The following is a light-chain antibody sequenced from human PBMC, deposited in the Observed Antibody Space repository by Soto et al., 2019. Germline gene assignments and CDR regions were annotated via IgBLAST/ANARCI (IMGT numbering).Light chain of an antibody. CDR3: QQYGSSPLFT. CDR1: QSVSSSY. J-gene: IGKJ3*01. V-gene: IGKV3-20*01. CDR2: GAS. Sequence: EIVLTQSPGTLSLSPGERATLSCRASQSVSSSYLAWYQQKPGQAPRLLIYGASSRATGIPDRFSGRGSGTAFTLTISRLEPEDFAVYYCQQYGSSPLFTFGPWTKVDIK.